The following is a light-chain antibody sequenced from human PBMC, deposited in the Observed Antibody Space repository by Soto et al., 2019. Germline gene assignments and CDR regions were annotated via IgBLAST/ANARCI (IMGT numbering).Light chain of an antibody. Sequence: EIVMTQSPATLSVSPGERATLSCRASQSVSSNLAWYQQKPGQAPRLLIYGASTRATGIPARFSGSGSGTEFTLTLSSLQSEDFAVYYCQQYNNWPSTFGQGTKVEIK. CDR3: QQYNNWPST. J-gene: IGKJ1*01. CDR1: QSVSSN. CDR2: GAS. V-gene: IGKV3-15*01.